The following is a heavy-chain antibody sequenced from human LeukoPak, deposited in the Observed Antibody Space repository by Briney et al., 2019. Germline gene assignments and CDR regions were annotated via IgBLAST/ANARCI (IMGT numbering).Heavy chain of an antibody. J-gene: IGHJ3*02. D-gene: IGHD3-10*01. CDR2: ININTGNP. CDR3: ATSTTMVRGGPYDAFDI. Sequence: VASVKVPCKASGYTFSNYAMNWVRQAPGQGLEWMGWININTGNPTYAQGFTGRFVFSLDTSVSTPYLLISSLKAEDTAVYYCATSTTMVRGGPYDAFDIWGQGTMVTVSS. CDR1: GYTFSNYA. V-gene: IGHV7-4-1*02.